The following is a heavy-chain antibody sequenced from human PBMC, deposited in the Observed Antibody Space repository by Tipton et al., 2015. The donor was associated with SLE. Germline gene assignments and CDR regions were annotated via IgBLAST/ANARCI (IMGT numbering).Heavy chain of an antibody. CDR3: ARELDY. J-gene: IGHJ4*02. V-gene: IGHV3-9*01. CDR2: ISWNSGSI. CDR1: GFTFGDYA. Sequence: SLRLSCAASGFTFGDYAMHWVRQAPGKGLEWVSGISWNSGSIGYADSVKGRVTISIDTSENQFSLKLSSVTAADTAVYYCARELDYWGQGTLVTVSS.